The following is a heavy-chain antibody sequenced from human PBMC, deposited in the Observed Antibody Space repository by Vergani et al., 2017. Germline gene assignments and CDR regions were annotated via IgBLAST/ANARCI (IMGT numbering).Heavy chain of an antibody. V-gene: IGHV4-4*07. CDR1: GASISSYF. Sequence: VQLQESGPGLLKPSETLSLTCSVSGASISSYFWSWIRQPAGKGLEWLGRVHTDGTAYYNPSLRTRVRLSADLSQSQFSLKLSSVTAADTAVYYCARVSGSYPYYFDYWGQGTLVTVSS. CDR3: ARVSGSYPYYFDY. CDR2: VHTDGTA. D-gene: IGHD1-26*01. J-gene: IGHJ4*02.